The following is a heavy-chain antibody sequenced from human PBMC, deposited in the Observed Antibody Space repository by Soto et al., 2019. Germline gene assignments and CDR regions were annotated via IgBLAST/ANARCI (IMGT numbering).Heavy chain of an antibody. CDR3: AKSYGYGYYFDY. CDR1: GFTFSSYG. D-gene: IGHD5-18*01. J-gene: IGHJ4*02. V-gene: IGHV3-23*01. CDR2: ISNSGGIT. Sequence: VGSLRLSCAASGFTFSSYGMSWVRQAPGKGLECVSGISNSGGITYHADSVKGRFTISRDNSKNTLYLQMNSLRVEDTAVYYCAKSYGYGYYFDYWGQGMLVTVSS.